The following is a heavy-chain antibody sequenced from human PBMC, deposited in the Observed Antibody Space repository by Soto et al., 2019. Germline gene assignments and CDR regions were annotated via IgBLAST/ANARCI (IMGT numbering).Heavy chain of an antibody. CDR1: GGSFSGYY. Sequence: SETLSLTCAVYGGSFSGYYWSWIRQPPGKGLEWIGEINHSGSTNYNPSLKSRVTISVDTSKNQFSLKLSSVTAAHTAVYYCARGRGYCSSTSCYFYYGMDVWGQGTTVTVSS. V-gene: IGHV4-34*01. CDR3: ARGRGYCSSTSCYFYYGMDV. J-gene: IGHJ6*02. D-gene: IGHD2-2*01. CDR2: INHSGST.